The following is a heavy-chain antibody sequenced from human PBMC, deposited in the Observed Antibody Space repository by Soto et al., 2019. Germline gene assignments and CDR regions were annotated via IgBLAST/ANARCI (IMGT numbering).Heavy chain of an antibody. CDR2: IYYSGST. V-gene: IGHV4-59*01. J-gene: IGHJ4*02. D-gene: IGHD5-18*01. CDR3: AGVDTAMCFDY. CDR1: GGSISSYY. Sequence: PSETLSLTCTVSGGSISSYYWSWIRQPPGKGLEWIGYIYYSGSTNYNPSLKSRVTISVDTSKNQFSLKLSSVTAADTAVYYCAGVDTAMCFDYWGQGTLVTVSS.